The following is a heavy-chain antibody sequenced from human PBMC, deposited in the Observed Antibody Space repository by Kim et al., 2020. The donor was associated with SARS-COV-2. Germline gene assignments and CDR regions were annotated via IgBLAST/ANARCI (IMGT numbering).Heavy chain of an antibody. CDR3: AKDPVGYSYGYFDY. CDR1: GFTFSSYG. CDR2: IWYDGSNK. Sequence: GGSLRLSCAASGFTFSSYGMHWVRQAPGKGLEWVAVIWYDGSNKYYADSVKGRFTISRDNSKNTLYLQMNSLRAEDTAVYYCAKDPVGYSYGYFDYWGQGTLVTDSS. D-gene: IGHD5-18*01. J-gene: IGHJ4*02. V-gene: IGHV3-33*06.